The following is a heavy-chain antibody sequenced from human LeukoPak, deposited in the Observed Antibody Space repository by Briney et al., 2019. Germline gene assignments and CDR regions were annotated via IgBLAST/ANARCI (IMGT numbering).Heavy chain of an antibody. CDR1: GGPIYSYY. D-gene: IGHD3-22*01. J-gene: IGHJ6*03. CDR2: LYPGVST. CDR3: AXXXXYDSTGXSPGHYMDV. Sequence: SETLSLTCTVSGGPIYSYYWSWIRQTAGKGLEWIGRLYPGVSTDYNPSLKRRVPMSVDTSKNQFALKLSAVTATDTAVYYFAXXXXYDSTGXSPGHYMDVWGKGTTVTVSS. V-gene: IGHV4-4*07.